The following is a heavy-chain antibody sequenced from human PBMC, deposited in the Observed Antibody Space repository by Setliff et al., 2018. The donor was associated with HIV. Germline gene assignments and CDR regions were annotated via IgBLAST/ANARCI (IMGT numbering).Heavy chain of an antibody. CDR2: IYYSGST. J-gene: IGHJ4*02. CDR1: GGSISSSNNY. Sequence: LSLPCTVSGGSISSSNNYWGWIRQPPGKGLEWIGSIYYSGSTHYNPSLKSRVTMSVDTSKNQFSLKLTSVTAADMALYYCARQQTALFVDYWGQGTLVTVSS. D-gene: IGHD2-21*02. V-gene: IGHV4-39*01. CDR3: ARQQTALFVDY.